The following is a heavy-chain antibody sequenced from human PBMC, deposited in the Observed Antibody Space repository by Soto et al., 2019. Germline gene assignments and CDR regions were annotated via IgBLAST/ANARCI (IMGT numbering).Heavy chain of an antibody. Sequence: SETLSLTCTVSGDSISSFSNHYCSWIRQPPGRGLEWIGYISEGGYTSYNPSLRSRVFISVDTSNNQVSLNLASVTAADTAVYYCARVSGQLSIRSNWFDPWGQGTLVTVSS. V-gene: IGHV4-61*05. D-gene: IGHD1-1*01. CDR1: GDSISSFSNHY. CDR2: ISEGGYT. CDR3: ARVSGQLSIRSNWFDP. J-gene: IGHJ5*02.